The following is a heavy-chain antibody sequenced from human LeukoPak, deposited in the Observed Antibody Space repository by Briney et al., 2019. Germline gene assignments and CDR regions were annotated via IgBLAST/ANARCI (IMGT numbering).Heavy chain of an antibody. V-gene: IGHV1-69*13. CDR3: AREGKLVGATRGYYYYGMDV. D-gene: IGHD1-26*01. CDR1: GGTFSSYA. J-gene: IGHJ6*02. Sequence: SVKVSCKASGGTFSSYAISWVRQAPGQGLEWMGGIIPIFGTANYAQKFQGRVTITADESTSTAYMELSSLRSEDTAVYYYAREGKLVGATRGYYYYGMDVWGQGTTVTVSS. CDR2: IIPIFGTA.